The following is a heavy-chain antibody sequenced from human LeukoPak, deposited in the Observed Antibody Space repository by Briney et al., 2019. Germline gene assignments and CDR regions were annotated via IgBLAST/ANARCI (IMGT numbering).Heavy chain of an antibody. D-gene: IGHD3-16*02. CDR1: GYTFTGYY. J-gene: IGHJ3*02. CDR3: ARILDVWGSYRYAFDI. Sequence: ASVKVSCKASGYTFTGYYMHWVRQAPGQGLEWMGWINPNSGGTNYAQKFQGRVTMTRDTSISTAYMELSRLRSDDTAVYYCARILDVWGSYRYAFDIWGQGTMVIVSS. V-gene: IGHV1-2*02. CDR2: INPNSGGT.